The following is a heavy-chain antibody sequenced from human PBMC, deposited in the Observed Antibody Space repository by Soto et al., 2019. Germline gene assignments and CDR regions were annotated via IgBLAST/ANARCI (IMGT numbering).Heavy chain of an antibody. D-gene: IGHD6-13*01. CDR3: ARGRRSKTATVGTGWFDP. CDR1: GDSISSGGLS. Sequence: QLQLQESGSGLLKPSQTLSLDCSVSGDSISSGGLSWNWLRQSPGRGLEWIGYIYYPGLTYYNPSLKSRVSMSLDTSENQVSLSLSSVPAADSAVYYCARGRRSKTATVGTGWFDPWGPGTLVTVSS. CDR2: IYYPGLT. V-gene: IGHV4-30-2*06. J-gene: IGHJ5*02.